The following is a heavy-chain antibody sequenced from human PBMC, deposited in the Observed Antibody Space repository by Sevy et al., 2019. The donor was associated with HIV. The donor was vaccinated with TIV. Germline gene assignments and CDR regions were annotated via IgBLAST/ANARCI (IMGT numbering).Heavy chain of an antibody. Sequence: ASVKVSCKASGGTFSSYAISWVRQAPGQGLEWMGGIIPIFGTANYAQKFQGRVTITADESTSTAYMELSSLRSEDTAVYYCARDGDLTGAFDYWGQGTLVTVSS. D-gene: IGHD1-20*01. CDR2: IIPIFGTA. CDR1: GGTFSSYA. CDR3: ARDGDLTGAFDY. V-gene: IGHV1-69*13. J-gene: IGHJ4*02.